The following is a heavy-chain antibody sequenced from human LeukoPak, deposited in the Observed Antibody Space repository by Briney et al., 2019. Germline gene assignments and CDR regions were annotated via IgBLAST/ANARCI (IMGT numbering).Heavy chain of an antibody. J-gene: IGHJ4*02. CDR1: GFTFSSYA. CDR2: IIGSGGST. Sequence: GGSLRLSCAASGFTFSSYAMSWVRQAPGKGLEWVSAIIGSGGSTYYADSVKGRFTISRDNSKNTLYLQMNSLRAEDTAVYYCAKGPFLLWFGELNYFDYWGQGTLVTVSS. D-gene: IGHD3-10*01. V-gene: IGHV3-23*01. CDR3: AKGPFLLWFGELNYFDY.